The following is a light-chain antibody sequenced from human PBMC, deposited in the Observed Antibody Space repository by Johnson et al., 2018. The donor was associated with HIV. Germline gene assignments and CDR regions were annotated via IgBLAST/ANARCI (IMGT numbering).Light chain of an antibody. Sequence: QSVLTQPPSVSAAPGQKVTISCSGSSSNIGNNYVSWYQQLPRGAPKLLIYENNKRPSGIPDRFSGSKSGTSATLGIAGLQPGDEADYFCGTWDNSLNVYVFGTATKVTVL. CDR3: GTWDNSLNVYV. V-gene: IGLV1-51*02. J-gene: IGLJ1*01. CDR2: ENN. CDR1: SSNIGNNY.